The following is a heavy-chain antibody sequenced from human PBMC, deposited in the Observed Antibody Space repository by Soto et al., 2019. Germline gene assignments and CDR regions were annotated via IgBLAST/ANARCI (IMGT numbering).Heavy chain of an antibody. D-gene: IGHD3-10*01. CDR2: IYYSGST. Sequence: PSETLSLTCTVSGVSITSGDYYWSWIRQHPGKGLEWIGYIYYSGSTNYNPSLKSRVTISVDTSKNQFSLKLNSMTAADTAVYYCARHNYGSGSTYFDYWGQGTLVTVSS. CDR1: GVSITSGDYY. V-gene: IGHV4-61*08. J-gene: IGHJ4*02. CDR3: ARHNYGSGSTYFDY.